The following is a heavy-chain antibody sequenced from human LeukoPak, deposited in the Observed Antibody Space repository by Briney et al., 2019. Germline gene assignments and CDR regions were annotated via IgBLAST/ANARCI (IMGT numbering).Heavy chain of an antibody. CDR3: ARDLSKLYYYYGMDV. D-gene: IGHD4-11*01. Sequence: HPGGSLRLSCAASGFTFSSYSMTWVRQAPGKGLEWVSYISSSSSTIYYADSVKGRFTISRDNAKNSLYLQMNSLRDEDTAVYYCARDLSKLYYYYGMDVWGQGTTVTVSS. CDR1: GFTFSSYS. CDR2: ISSSSSTI. V-gene: IGHV3-48*02. J-gene: IGHJ6*02.